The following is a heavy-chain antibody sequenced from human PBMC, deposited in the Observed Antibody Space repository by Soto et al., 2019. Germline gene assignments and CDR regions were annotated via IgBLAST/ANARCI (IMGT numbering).Heavy chain of an antibody. D-gene: IGHD6-13*01. J-gene: IGHJ6*04. Sequence: PGGSLRLSCAASGFTFSSYSMNWVRQAPGKGLEWVSSISSSSSYIYYADSVKGRFTISRDNAKNSLYLQMNSLRAEDTAVYYCARDSGIAAAYGMDVWGKGTKVTVAS. CDR3: ARDSGIAAAYGMDV. V-gene: IGHV3-21*01. CDR1: GFTFSSYS. CDR2: ISSSSSYI.